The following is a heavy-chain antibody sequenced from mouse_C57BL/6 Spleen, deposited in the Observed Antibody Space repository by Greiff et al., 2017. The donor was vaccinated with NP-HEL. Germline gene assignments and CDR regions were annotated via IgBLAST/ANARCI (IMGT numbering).Heavy chain of an antibody. J-gene: IGHJ2*01. D-gene: IGHD3-3*01. CDR1: GYAFSSYW. CDR2: IYPGDGDT. CDR3: ARGGTGYYFDY. Sequence: QVQLQQSGAELVKSGASVKISCKASGYAFSSYWMNWVKQRPGKGLEWIGQIYPGDGDTNYNGKFKGKATLTADKSSSTAYMQLSSLTSEDSAVYFCARGGTGYYFDYWGQGTTLTVSS. V-gene: IGHV1-80*01.